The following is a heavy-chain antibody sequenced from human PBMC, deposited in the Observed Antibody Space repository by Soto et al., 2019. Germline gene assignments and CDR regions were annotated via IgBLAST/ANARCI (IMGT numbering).Heavy chain of an antibody. V-gene: IGHV3-23*01. CDR3: AKGNRSAPPDC. CDR1: GFTFSSYA. J-gene: IGHJ4*02. CDR2: ISSGGGGI. Sequence: GSLRLSCAASGFTFSSYAMTWVRQAPGKGLEWVSTISSGGGGIYYADSVKGRFTISRDNSKNTLYLQMNTLRAEDTATFYCAKGNRSAPPDCWGQGTLVTVS.